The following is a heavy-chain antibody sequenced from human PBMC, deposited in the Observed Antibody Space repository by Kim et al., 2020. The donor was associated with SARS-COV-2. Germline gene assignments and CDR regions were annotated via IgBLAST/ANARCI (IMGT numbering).Heavy chain of an antibody. Sequence: GGSLRLSCAASGFNFSSYGMHWVRQAPGKGLEWVAVISYDGSNKYYADSVKGRFTISRDNSKNTLYLQMNSLRAEDTAVYYCAKERGLGFDYWGQGTLVT. CDR3: AKERGLGFDY. CDR1: GFNFSSYG. V-gene: IGHV3-30*18. J-gene: IGHJ4*02. CDR2: ISYDGSNK.